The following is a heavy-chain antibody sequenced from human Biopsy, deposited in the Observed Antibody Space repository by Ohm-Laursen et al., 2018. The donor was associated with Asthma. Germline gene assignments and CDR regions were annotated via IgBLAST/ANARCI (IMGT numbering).Heavy chain of an antibody. D-gene: IGHD3-22*01. CDR2: TYYSGST. Sequence: TLSLTCTVSYGSITSGGYYWTWIRQHPGKGLEWIGFTYYSGSTYYNPSLKSRVSISIDTSKNQFSLKLSSVTAADTAVYYCARVQDYYDSRGYYRSFDYWGQGTLVTVSS. J-gene: IGHJ4*02. V-gene: IGHV4-31*03. CDR1: YGSITSGGYY. CDR3: ARVQDYYDSRGYYRSFDY.